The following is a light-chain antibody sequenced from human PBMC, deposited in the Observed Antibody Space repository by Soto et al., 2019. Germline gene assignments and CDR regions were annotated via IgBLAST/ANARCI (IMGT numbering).Light chain of an antibody. V-gene: IGLV2-18*02. J-gene: IGLJ3*02. Sequence: QSSLTQPPSLSGSPGQSVTISCIGTSSEIGSYNRVSWYQQSPGTAPKLIVYEVTNRPSGVAGRFSGSKSGNTASLTISGLQAEDEADYYCTSYTTRTALVFGGGTKVTVL. CDR3: TSYTTRTALV. CDR1: SSEIGSYNR. CDR2: EVT.